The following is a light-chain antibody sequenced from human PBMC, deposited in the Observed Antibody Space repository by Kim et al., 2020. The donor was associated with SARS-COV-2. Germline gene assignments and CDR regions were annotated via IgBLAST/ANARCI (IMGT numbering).Light chain of an antibody. CDR3: QQYSSYPYT. V-gene: IGKV1-5*01. J-gene: IGKJ2*01. Sequence: DIQMTQSPSTLSASVGDGVTITCRASQSISSWLAWYQQKPGKAPNLLIFDASNLESGVPSRFSGSGSGTEFTLTISGLQPDDFATYYCQQYSSYPYTFGQGTKLEIK. CDR2: DAS. CDR1: QSISSW.